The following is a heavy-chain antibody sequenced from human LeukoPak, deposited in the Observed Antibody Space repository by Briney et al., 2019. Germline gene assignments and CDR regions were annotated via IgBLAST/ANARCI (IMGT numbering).Heavy chain of an antibody. J-gene: IGHJ4*02. D-gene: IGHD3-22*01. CDR3: ARDTMIVGEHLIC. Sequence: GGSLRLSCAASGFTFSSYGMHWVRQAPGKGLEWVAFIRYDGSNKYYADSVKGRFTISRDNSKNTLYLQMNSLRAEDTAVYYCARDTMIVGEHLICWGQGTLVTVSS. CDR1: GFTFSSYG. V-gene: IGHV3-30*02. CDR2: IRYDGSNK.